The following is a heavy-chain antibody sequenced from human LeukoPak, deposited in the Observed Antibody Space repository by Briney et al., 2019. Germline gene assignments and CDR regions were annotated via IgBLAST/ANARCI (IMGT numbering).Heavy chain of an antibody. CDR2: IRGSGDNT. D-gene: IGHD3-22*01. J-gene: IGHJ4*02. Sequence: GGSLRLSCAASGFTFSSYAMTWVRQAPGKGLEWVSAIRGSGDNTYYADSVKGRFTISRDNSKNTLYLQMDSLRAEDTAVYYCAKGGHYDSSGYFGPSGYWGQGTLVTVSS. CDR1: GFTFSSYA. CDR3: AKGGHYDSSGYFGPSGY. V-gene: IGHV3-23*01.